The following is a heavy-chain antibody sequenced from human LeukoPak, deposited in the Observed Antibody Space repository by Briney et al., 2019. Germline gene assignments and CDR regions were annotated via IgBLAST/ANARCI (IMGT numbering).Heavy chain of an antibody. CDR1: GFTFSSYA. Sequence: PGRSLRLSCAASGFTFSSYAMHWVRQAPGKGLEWVAVISYDGSNKYYADSVKGRFTISRDNSKNTLYLQMNSLRAEDTAVYYCARGSNYDFWSGRGNWFDPWGQGTLVTDSS. J-gene: IGHJ5*02. CDR3: ARGSNYDFWSGRGNWFDP. D-gene: IGHD3-3*01. V-gene: IGHV3-30*04. CDR2: ISYDGSNK.